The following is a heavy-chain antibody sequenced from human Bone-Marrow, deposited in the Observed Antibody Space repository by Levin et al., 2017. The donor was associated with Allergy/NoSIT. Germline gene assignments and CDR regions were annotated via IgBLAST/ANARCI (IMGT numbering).Heavy chain of an antibody. D-gene: IGHD2-2*01. CDR1: GYTFTTHA. J-gene: IGHJ4*02. V-gene: IGHV1-18*01. CDR2: ISAYHVNT. Sequence: EASVKVSCKTSGYTFTTHAISWVRQAPGQGLEWMGWISAYHVNTDYAQKFQDRVTMTTDTSTRTAYMELRSLRSDDTAVYFCARIHLPVTSGVHVFDSWGQGTLVTVSS. CDR3: ARIHLPVTSGVHVFDS.